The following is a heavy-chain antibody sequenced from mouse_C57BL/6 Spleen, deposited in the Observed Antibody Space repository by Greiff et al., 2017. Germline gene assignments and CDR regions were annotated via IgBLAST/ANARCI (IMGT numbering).Heavy chain of an antibody. CDR1: GYTFTSYW. V-gene: IGHV1-52*01. CDR2: IDPSDSET. D-gene: IGHD2-3*01. J-gene: IGHJ1*03. Sequence: QVQLQQPGAELVRPGSSVKLSCKASGYTFTSYWMHWVKQRPIQGLEWIGNIDPSDSETHYNQKFKDKATLTVDKSSSTAYMQLSSLTSEDSAVYYCARGDLYDPPVEYFAVWGTGTTVTVSS. CDR3: ARGDLYDPPVEYFAV.